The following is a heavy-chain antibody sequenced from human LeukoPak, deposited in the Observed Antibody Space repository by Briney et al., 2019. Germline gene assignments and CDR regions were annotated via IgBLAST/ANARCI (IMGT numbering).Heavy chain of an antibody. J-gene: IGHJ4*02. CDR2: IYYSGST. Sequence: SETLSLTCTVSGGSISSGDYYWSWIRQPPGTGLEWLGYIYYSGSTYYNPSLKSRVTISVDTSKNQFSLKLSSVTAADTAVYYCARDEGAAAGTALRYWGQGTLVTVSS. D-gene: IGHD6-13*01. CDR1: GGSISSGDYY. CDR3: ARDEGAAAGTALRY. V-gene: IGHV4-30-4*01.